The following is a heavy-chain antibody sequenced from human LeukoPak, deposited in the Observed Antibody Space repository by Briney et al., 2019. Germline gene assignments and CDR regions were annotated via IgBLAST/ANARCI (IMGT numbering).Heavy chain of an antibody. CDR3: ARDALGGFDH. D-gene: IGHD3-10*01. Sequence: GGSLRLSCAASGFTFSSYAMSWVRQAPGKGLEWVSAISGSGGSTYYADSVKGRFTISRDNAKNSLYLQMNSLRDEDTALYYCARDALGGFDHWGQGTLVTVSS. V-gene: IGHV3-23*01. J-gene: IGHJ4*02. CDR1: GFTFSSYA. CDR2: ISGSGGST.